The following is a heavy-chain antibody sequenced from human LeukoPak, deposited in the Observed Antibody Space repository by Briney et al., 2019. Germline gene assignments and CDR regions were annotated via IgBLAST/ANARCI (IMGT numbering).Heavy chain of an antibody. CDR2: ISGSGGNT. J-gene: IGHJ4*02. D-gene: IGHD2-15*01. CDR1: GFSFSSYA. Sequence: GGSLRLSCVASGFSFSSYAMSWVRQAPGKGLEWVSPISGSGGNTYNADSVKGRFTISRDNSKNTLYLQVNSLRAEDTAVYYCARMNCSGDGCYEFDYWGQGTLVTVSS. V-gene: IGHV3-23*01. CDR3: ARMNCSGDGCYEFDY.